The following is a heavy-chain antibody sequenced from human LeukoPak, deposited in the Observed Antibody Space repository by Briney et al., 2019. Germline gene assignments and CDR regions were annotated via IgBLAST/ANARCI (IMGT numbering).Heavy chain of an antibody. Sequence: PGRSLRLSCAASGFTFSSYGMHWVRQAPGKGLEWVAVIPYDGSNKYYADSVKGRFTISRDNSKNTLYLQMNSLRAEDTAVYYCAKDSRSVYANYYYYYMDVWGKGTTVTVSS. CDR1: GFTFSSYG. V-gene: IGHV3-30*18. CDR2: IPYDGSNK. CDR3: AKDSRSVYANYYYYYMDV. D-gene: IGHD2-8*01. J-gene: IGHJ6*03.